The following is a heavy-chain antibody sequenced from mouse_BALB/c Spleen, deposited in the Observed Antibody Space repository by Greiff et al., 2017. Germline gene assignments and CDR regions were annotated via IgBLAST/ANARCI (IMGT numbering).Heavy chain of an antibody. CDR2: ILPGSGST. CDR3: ANKMGRGNRAY. Sequence: QVQLQQSGAELMKPGASVKISCKATGYTFSSYWIEWVKQRPGHGLEWIGEILPGSGSTNYNEKFKGKATFTADTSSNTAYMQLSSLTSEDSAVYYCANKMGRGNRAYWGQGTLVTVSA. V-gene: IGHV1-9*01. CDR1: GYTFSSYW. J-gene: IGHJ3*01. D-gene: IGHD2-1*01.